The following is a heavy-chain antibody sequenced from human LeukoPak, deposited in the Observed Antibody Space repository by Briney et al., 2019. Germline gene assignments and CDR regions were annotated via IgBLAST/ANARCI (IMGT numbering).Heavy chain of an antibody. CDR1: GGSFSGYY. J-gene: IGHJ4*02. D-gene: IGHD3-3*01. CDR3: QSRFLEWLLDY. V-gene: IGHV4-34*01. Sequence: SETLSLTCAVYGGSFSGYYWSWIRQPPGKGLEWIGSIYDSGSTYYNPSLKSRVTISVDTSKNQFSLKLNSVTAADTAMYYCQSRFLEWLLDYWAREPWSPSPQ. CDR2: IYDSGST.